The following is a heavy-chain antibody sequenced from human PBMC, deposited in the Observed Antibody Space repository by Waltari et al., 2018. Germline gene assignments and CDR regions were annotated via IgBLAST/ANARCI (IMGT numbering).Heavy chain of an antibody. CDR2: IHPEGVVA. Sequence: QLVQSGGALVQPGGSRRLSCVASGFMLKNHCMIWVRQAPGKGLQWVAKIHPEGVVANYVDSVKGRFTVSRDNAKNSLYLQMTSLTTDDTAVYFCARDNNFYADDLWGQGAQVTVSS. CDR3: ARDNNFYADDL. D-gene: IGHD1-20*01. CDR1: GFMLKNHC. J-gene: IGHJ5*02. V-gene: IGHV3-7*01.